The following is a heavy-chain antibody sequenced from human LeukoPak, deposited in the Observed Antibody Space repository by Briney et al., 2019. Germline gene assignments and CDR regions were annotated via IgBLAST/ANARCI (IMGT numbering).Heavy chain of an antibody. CDR1: GGSISSSSYY. CDR2: IYYSGST. Sequence: PSETLSLTCTVSGGSISSSSYYWGWIRQPPGKGLEWIGSIYYSGSTYYNPSLKSRVTISVDTSKNQFSLKLSSVTAADTAVYYCARLTPPGSAGRWLQLAQPNYFDYWGQGTLVTVSS. CDR3: ARLTPPGSAGRWLQLAQPNYFDY. D-gene: IGHD5-24*01. J-gene: IGHJ4*02. V-gene: IGHV4-39*01.